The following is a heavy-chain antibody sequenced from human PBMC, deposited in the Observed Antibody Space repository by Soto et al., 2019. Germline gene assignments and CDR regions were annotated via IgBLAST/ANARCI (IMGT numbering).Heavy chain of an antibody. J-gene: IGHJ4*02. CDR2: IYYSGST. CDR3: ARAYGYYFDY. CDR1: GGSISSYY. Sequence: QVQLQESGPGLVKPSETLSLTCTVSGGSISSYYWSWIRQPPGKGLEWIGYIYYSGSTNYNPSLXSGAXIXVDTSKNQFSLKLSSVTAADTAVYYCARAYGYYFDYWGQGTLVTVSS. D-gene: IGHD4-17*01. V-gene: IGHV4-59*01.